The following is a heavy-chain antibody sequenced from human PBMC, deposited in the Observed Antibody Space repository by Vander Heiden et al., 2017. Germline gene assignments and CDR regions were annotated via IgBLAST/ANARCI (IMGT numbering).Heavy chain of an antibody. V-gene: IGHV3-23*01. CDR1: GFTFGSYA. CDR3: AKDLFPQYSGSFFDS. J-gene: IGHJ4*02. D-gene: IGHD1-26*01. CDR2: ISGSGDTT. Sequence: EVQLLESEGGLVQPGGSLRLSCAASGFTFGSYAMNWVRQVPGKGLEWVSSISGSGDTTFYADSVKGRFTISRENGKNTLYLQMSRLRAEDSAIYYCAKDLFPQYSGSFFDSWGQGTLVSVSS.